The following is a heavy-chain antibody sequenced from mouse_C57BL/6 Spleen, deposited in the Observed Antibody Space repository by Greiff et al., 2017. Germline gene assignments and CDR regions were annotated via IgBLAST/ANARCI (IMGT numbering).Heavy chain of an antibody. CDR2: INYDGSST. D-gene: IGHD2-5*01. V-gene: IGHV5-16*01. CDR1: GFTFSDYY. Sequence: EVQVVESEGGLVQPGSSMKLSCTASGFTFSDYYMAWVRQVPEKGLEWVANINYDGSSTYYLDSLKSRFIISRDNAKNILYLQMSSLKSEDTATYYCARDYNYSNYGAMDYWGQGTSVTVSS. CDR3: ARDYNYSNYGAMDY. J-gene: IGHJ4*01.